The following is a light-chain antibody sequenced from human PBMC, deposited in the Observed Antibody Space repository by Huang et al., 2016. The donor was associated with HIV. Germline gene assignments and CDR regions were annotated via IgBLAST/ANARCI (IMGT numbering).Light chain of an antibody. V-gene: IGKV2-28*01. CDR1: QSLLHSNEYNY. Sequence: DIVMTQSPLSLPVSPGEPASISCRSSQSLLHSNEYNYVDWYLQTPGQPPQLLIYLGLDRASGVPDRFSGSGSGTDFTLKISKVEAEDVGIYYCMQALQTPYTFGQGTKLEI. CDR2: LGL. CDR3: MQALQTPYT. J-gene: IGKJ2*01.